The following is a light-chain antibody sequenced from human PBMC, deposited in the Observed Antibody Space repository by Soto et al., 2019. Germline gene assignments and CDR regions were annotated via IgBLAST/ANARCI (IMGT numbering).Light chain of an antibody. CDR1: QSVSSN. CDR2: GAS. J-gene: IGKJ4*01. Sequence: EIVMTQSPATLSESPGERATLSCRASQSVSSNLAWYQQKPGQAPRLLIYGASTRATGIPARFSGSGSGTEFTLTISSLQSEDFVVYYCQQYNNWPPLTFGGGTKVEIK. CDR3: QQYNNWPPLT. V-gene: IGKV3-15*01.